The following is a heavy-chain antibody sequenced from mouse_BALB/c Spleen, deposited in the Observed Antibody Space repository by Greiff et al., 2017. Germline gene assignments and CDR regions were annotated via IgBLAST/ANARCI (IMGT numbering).Heavy chain of an antibody. CDR3: ARQGPYYRYDGYYAMDY. CDR1: GFTFSSYG. V-gene: IGHV5-6*01. D-gene: IGHD2-14*01. J-gene: IGHJ4*01. CDR2: ISSGGSYT. Sequence: EVQGVESGGDLVKPGGSLKLSCAASGFTFSSYGMSWVRQTPDKRLEWVATISSGGSYTYYPDSVKGRFTISRDNAKNTLYLQMSSLKSEDTAMYYCARQGPYYRYDGYYAMDYWGQGTSVTVSS.